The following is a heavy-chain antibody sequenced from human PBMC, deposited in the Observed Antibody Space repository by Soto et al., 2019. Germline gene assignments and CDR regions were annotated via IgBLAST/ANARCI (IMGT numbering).Heavy chain of an antibody. CDR1: GGPIGSGDYY. CDR2: SYHNGNT. D-gene: IGHD3-10*01. Sequence: PSETLSLTCNVSGGPIGSGDYYWSWIRQHPGKGLEWNGYSYHNGNTHYNPSLKSRVTISLDTSKNQFSLTLSSVTAADTAVYYCASEGSESYSFDHWGQGALVTVSS. CDR3: ASEGSESYSFDH. J-gene: IGHJ4*02. V-gene: IGHV4-31*03.